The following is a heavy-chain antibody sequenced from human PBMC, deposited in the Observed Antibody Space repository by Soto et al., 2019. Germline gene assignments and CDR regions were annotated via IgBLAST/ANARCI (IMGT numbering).Heavy chain of an antibody. D-gene: IGHD5-12*01. Sequence: QVQLVESGGGVVQPGRSLRLSCAASGFTFSSYGMHWVRQAPGKGLEWVAVISYDGSNKYYADSVKGRFTISRDNSKNTLYLQMNSLRAEDTAVYYCAKNYGYDRGGFDYWGQGTLVTVSS. CDR2: ISYDGSNK. J-gene: IGHJ4*02. CDR3: AKNYGYDRGGFDY. CDR1: GFTFSSYG. V-gene: IGHV3-30*18.